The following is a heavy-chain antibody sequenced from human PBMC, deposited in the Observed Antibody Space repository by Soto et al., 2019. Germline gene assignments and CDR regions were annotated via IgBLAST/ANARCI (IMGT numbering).Heavy chain of an antibody. Sequence: XSVKVSYKASGYTFTSYGISLVRQAPGQGLEWMGWISAYNGNTNYAQKLQGRVTMTTDTSTSTAYMEMRSLRSDDTAVYYCARDRQIFDYWGQGTLVTVSS. CDR3: ARDRQIFDY. V-gene: IGHV1-18*01. J-gene: IGHJ4*02. CDR2: ISAYNGNT. CDR1: GYTFTSYG.